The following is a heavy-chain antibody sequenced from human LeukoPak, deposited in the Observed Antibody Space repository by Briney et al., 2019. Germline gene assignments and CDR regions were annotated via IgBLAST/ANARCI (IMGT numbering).Heavy chain of an antibody. V-gene: IGHV3-23*01. J-gene: IGHJ4*02. D-gene: IGHD3-10*01. Sequence: GGSLRLSCAASGFTFSSYAMSWVRQAPGKGLEWVSAISGSGGSTYYADSVKGRFTISRDNSKNTLYLQMNSLRAEDTAVYYCAKGPYGSGSYYLDYWGQGTLVTVSS. CDR3: AKGPYGSGSYYLDY. CDR1: GFTFSSYA. CDR2: ISGSGGST.